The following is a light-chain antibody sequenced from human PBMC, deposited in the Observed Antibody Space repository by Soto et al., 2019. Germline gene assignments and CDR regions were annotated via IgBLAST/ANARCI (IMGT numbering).Light chain of an antibody. V-gene: IGLV2-23*02. CDR2: EVS. CDR1: SSDVGSYNL. J-gene: IGLJ3*02. Sequence: QSASVSGSPGQSITISCTGTSSDVGSYNLVSWYQHHPGKAPKVLIYEVSKRPSGVSDHFSGSKSGNTASLTISGLQAEDEANYYCCSYAGSSTLVFGGGTKLTVL. CDR3: CSYAGSSTLV.